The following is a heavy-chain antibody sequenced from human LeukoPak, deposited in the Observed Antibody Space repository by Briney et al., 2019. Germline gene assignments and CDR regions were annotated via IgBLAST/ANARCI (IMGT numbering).Heavy chain of an antibody. CDR3: AGIAVAGNSDAFDI. J-gene: IGHJ3*02. D-gene: IGHD6-19*01. CDR1: GYTFTNYY. V-gene: IGHV1-46*01. CDR2: INPGGGNT. Sequence: ASVKVSCKASGYTFTNYYMHWVRQAPGQGLEWMGLINPGGGNTNYAQDFQGRVTMTRDTSTSTVYMELSSLRSEDTAVYYCAGIAVAGNSDAFDIWGQGTMVTVSS.